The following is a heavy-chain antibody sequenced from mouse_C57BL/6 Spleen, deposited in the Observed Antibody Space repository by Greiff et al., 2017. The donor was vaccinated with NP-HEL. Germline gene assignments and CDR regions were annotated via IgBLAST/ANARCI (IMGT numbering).Heavy chain of an antibody. CDR2: INPNNGGT. D-gene: IGHD1-1*01. J-gene: IGHJ3*01. V-gene: IGHV1-26*01. CDR3: ARGLLPFAY. CDR1: GYTFTDYY. Sequence: EVKLQQSGPELVKPGASVKISCKASGYTFTDYYMNWVKQSHGKSLEWIGDINPNNGGTSYNQKFKGKATLTVDKSSSTAYMELRSLTSEDSAVYYCARGLLPFAYWGQGTLVTVSA.